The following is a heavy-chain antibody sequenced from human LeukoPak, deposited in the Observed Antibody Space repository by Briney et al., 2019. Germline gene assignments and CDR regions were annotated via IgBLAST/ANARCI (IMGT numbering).Heavy chain of an antibody. CDR3: ARRKGDYPGWDWYFGL. D-gene: IGHD4-17*01. V-gene: IGHV4-59*13. Sequence: SETLSLTCSVSGGSIGTSYWNWIRQPPGKGLEWLGYIYYSGSTSYNPSLKSRVTMSVDTSKNQFSLKLTSVTAADTAVYYCARRKGDYPGWDWYFGLWGRGTLVTVSS. CDR1: GGSIGTSY. J-gene: IGHJ2*01. CDR2: IYYSGST.